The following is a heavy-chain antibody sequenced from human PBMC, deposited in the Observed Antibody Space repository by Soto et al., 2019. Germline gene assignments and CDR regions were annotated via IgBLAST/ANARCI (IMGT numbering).Heavy chain of an antibody. J-gene: IGHJ4*02. D-gene: IGHD3-22*01. CDR3: ARGLYPDYYDSSGPLNY. CDR2: IYYSGST. CDR1: GGSISSYY. V-gene: IGHV4-59*12. Sequence: TSETLSLTCTVSGGSISSYYWSWIRQPPGKGLEWIGYIYYSGSTNYNPSLKSRVTISVDTSKNQFSLKLSSVTAADTAVYYCARGLYPDYYDSSGPLNYWGQGTLVTVSS.